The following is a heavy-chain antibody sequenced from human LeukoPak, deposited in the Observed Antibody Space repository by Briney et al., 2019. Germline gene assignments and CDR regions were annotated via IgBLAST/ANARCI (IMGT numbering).Heavy chain of an antibody. J-gene: IGHJ4*02. Sequence: GGSLRLSCAASGITFSNYAMTWVRQAPGKGLEWVAAIRGNGATTDYADSVKGRFTISRDNSKNTLYLQMNSLRAEDTAVYYCAAISYYYDSSGWGQSDYWGQGTLVTVSS. CDR2: IRGNGATT. D-gene: IGHD3-22*01. CDR3: AAISYYYDSSGWGQSDY. V-gene: IGHV3-23*01. CDR1: GITFSNYA.